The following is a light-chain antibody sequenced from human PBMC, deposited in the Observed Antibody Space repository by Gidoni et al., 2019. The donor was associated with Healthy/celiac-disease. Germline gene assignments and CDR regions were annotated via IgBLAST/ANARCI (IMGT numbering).Light chain of an antibody. V-gene: IGKV3-20*01. CDR2: GAS. J-gene: IGKJ2*01. Sequence: EIVLKQSPGTLSLSPGERATLSCRASQSVSSSYLAWYQQKPGQAPRLRIYGASSRATGIPDRFSGSGSVTDFTLTISRLEPEDFAVYYCQQYGSSHLYTFGQGTKLEIK. CDR1: QSVSSSY. CDR3: QQYGSSHLYT.